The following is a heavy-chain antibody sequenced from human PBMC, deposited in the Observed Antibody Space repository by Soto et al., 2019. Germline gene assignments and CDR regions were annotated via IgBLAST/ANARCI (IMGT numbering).Heavy chain of an antibody. CDR3: ARGVGYCSSTSCYDNYYYMDV. D-gene: IGHD2-2*01. CDR1: GDSISNYY. J-gene: IGHJ6*03. Sequence: SETLSLTCTVSGDSISNYYWSWIRQPPGKGLEWIGYFSYRGSTNYNPSLRSRVTISVDTSKNQFSLKLSSVTAADTAVYYCARGVGYCSSTSCYDNYYYMDVWGKGTTVTVSS. V-gene: IGHV4-59*12. CDR2: FSYRGST.